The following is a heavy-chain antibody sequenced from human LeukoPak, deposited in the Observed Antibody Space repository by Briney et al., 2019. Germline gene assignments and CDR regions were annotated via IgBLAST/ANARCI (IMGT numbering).Heavy chain of an antibody. D-gene: IGHD3-22*01. CDR3: ARVPYYYDSSGPRLDP. CDR2: INAGNGNT. J-gene: IGHJ5*02. CDR1: GYTFTSYA. V-gene: IGHV1-3*01. Sequence: ASVKVSCKASGYTFTSYAMHWVRQAPGQRLEWMGWINAGNGNTKYSQKFQGRVTITRDTSASTAYMELSSLRSEDTAVYYCARVPYYYDSSGPRLDPWGQGTLVTVSS.